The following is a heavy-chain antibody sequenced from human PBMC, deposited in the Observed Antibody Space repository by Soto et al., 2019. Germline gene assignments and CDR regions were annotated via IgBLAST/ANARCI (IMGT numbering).Heavy chain of an antibody. Sequence: VQLVQSGGELKKPGASVKVSCNTSGYTFNTYFITWVRQAPGQGLEWMGWISRHNGNTNYAEKFQGRVTITADTITETGYMDLRNVRIDDTAVDYYVIDNGNSFDYWGQGTPVTVSS. CDR2: ISRHNGNT. CDR3: VIDNGNSFDY. CDR1: GYTFNTYF. J-gene: IGHJ4*02. V-gene: IGHV1-18*01.